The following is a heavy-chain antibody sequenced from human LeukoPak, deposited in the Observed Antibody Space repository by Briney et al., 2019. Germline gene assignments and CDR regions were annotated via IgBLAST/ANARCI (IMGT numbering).Heavy chain of an antibody. J-gene: IGHJ4*02. D-gene: IGHD3-22*01. CDR2: INPSGGST. V-gene: IGHV1-46*01. Sequence: ASVKVSCKASGYTFTSYYMHWVRQAPGQGLEWMGIINPSGGSTSYAQKFQGRVTMTRDTSTSTVYMELSSLRSEDTAVYYCATDGDSSGWGECYFDYWGQGTLVTVSS. CDR1: GYTFTSYY. CDR3: ATDGDSSGWGECYFDY.